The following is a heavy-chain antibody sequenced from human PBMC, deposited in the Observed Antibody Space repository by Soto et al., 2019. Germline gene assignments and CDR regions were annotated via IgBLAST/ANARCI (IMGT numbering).Heavy chain of an antibody. CDR3: VAIIFGSKN. J-gene: IGHJ4*02. Sequence: GGSLRLSCAASGFTFSSYSMNWVRQAPGKGLEWISYITPSSSAIHYSDSSQGRFTISRDNAKRILYLQMNSLRDEDTAVYFCVAIIFGSKNLGLGALVAVSS. D-gene: IGHD3-3*02. V-gene: IGHV3-48*02. CDR2: ITPSSSAI. CDR1: GFTFSSYS.